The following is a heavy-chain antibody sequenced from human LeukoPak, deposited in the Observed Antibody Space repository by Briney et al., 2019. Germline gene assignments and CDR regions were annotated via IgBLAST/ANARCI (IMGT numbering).Heavy chain of an antibody. Sequence: PSQTLSLTCTVSGGSISSGDYYWSWIRQPPGTGLEWIGYIYYSGSTYYNPSLKSRVTISVDTSKNQFSPKLSSVTAADTAVYYCAREAYGDYVVYWGQGTLSPSPQ. CDR2: IYYSGST. CDR3: AREAYGDYVVY. D-gene: IGHD4-17*01. J-gene: IGHJ4*02. V-gene: IGHV4-30-4*01. CDR1: GGSISSGDYY.